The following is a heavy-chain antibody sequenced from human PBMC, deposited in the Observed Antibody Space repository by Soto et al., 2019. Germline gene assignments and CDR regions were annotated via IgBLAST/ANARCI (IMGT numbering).Heavy chain of an antibody. J-gene: IGHJ3*02. CDR1: GFSLSTSGVG. V-gene: IGHV2-5*02. CDR3: AHRRKNLDAFDS. Sequence: QITLKESGPTLVKPTQTLTLTCTFSGFSLSTSGVGVGWIRQPPGKAMEWLALIYWDDDKDYSPSLKSRLTITKDTSKNQVVLTMTNMDPVDTATYYGAHRRKNLDAFDSWGQGTWVTVSS. CDR2: IYWDDDK.